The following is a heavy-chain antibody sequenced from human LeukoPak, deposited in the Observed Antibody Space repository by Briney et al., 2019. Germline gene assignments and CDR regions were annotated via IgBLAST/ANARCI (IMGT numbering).Heavy chain of an antibody. CDR3: ARIWIVVGGGWFDH. Sequence: ASVKVSCKASGYTFTSYGITWVRQAPGQGLEWMGWISAYNGNTNYAQNLQGRVTMTTDTSTSTAYMELRSLRSDDTAVYFCARIWIVVGGGWFDHWGQGTLVTVSS. J-gene: IGHJ5*02. V-gene: IGHV1-18*04. CDR1: GYTFTSYG. D-gene: IGHD3-22*01. CDR2: ISAYNGNT.